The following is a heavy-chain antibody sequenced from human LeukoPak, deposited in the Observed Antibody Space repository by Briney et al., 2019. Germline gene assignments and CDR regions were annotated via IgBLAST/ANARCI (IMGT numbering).Heavy chain of an antibody. Sequence: PGGSLRLSCAASGFTFSSYAITWVRQAPGKGLEWVSAISGSGGSTYYADSVKGRFTISRDNSKNTLYLQMNSLRAEDTALYYCAKDRMRVAARHYFDYWGQGTLVTVSS. V-gene: IGHV3-23*01. CDR2: ISGSGGST. CDR1: GFTFSSYA. J-gene: IGHJ4*02. D-gene: IGHD2-15*01. CDR3: AKDRMRVAARHYFDY.